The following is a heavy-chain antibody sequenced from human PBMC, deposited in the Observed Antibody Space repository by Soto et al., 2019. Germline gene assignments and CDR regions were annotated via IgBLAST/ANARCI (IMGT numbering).Heavy chain of an antibody. D-gene: IGHD4-4*01. J-gene: IGHJ2*01. V-gene: IGHV3-30-3*01. Sequence: QVQLVESGGGVVQPGRSLRLSCAASGFTFSSYAMHWVRQAPGKGLEWGAVISYDGSNKYYADSVKGRFTISRDNSKNTLYLQMNSLRAADTAVYYCARPRWRDDYNWGYFDLWGRGTLVIVSA. CDR2: ISYDGSNK. CDR1: GFTFSSYA. CDR3: ARPRWRDDYNWGYFDL.